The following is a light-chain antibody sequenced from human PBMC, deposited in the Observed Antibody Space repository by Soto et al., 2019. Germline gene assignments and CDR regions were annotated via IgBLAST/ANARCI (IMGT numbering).Light chain of an antibody. CDR1: QGISNY. Sequence: DVQMTQSPSALSATVGDRVTISCRASQGISNYLAWYQQKPGKVPKVLIYAASTLQSGVPSRFSGTGSGTDFTLTISSLQPEDIATYYCQKYDSAPRTFGPGTKVEIK. CDR2: AAS. V-gene: IGKV1-27*01. J-gene: IGKJ1*01. CDR3: QKYDSAPRT.